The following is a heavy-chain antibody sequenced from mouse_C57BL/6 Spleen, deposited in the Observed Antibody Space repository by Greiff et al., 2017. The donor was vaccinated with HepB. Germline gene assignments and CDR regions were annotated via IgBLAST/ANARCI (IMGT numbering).Heavy chain of an antibody. Sequence: VQLQQSGAELVRPGASVKLSCTASGFNIKDYYMHWVKQRPEQGLEWIGRIDPEDGDTEYASKFQGKATITADTSSNTAYLQLSSLTSEDTAVYYCTPLYYYGSSYDFDYWGQGTTLTVSS. D-gene: IGHD1-1*01. CDR1: GFNIKDYY. V-gene: IGHV14-1*01. CDR3: TPLYYYGSSYDFDY. CDR2: IDPEDGDT. J-gene: IGHJ2*01.